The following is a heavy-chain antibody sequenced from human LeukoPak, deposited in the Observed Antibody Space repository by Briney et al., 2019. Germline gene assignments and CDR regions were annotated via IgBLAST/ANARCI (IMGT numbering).Heavy chain of an antibody. J-gene: IGHJ4*02. CDR1: GXSISSYY. CDR3: ARSYGSGSYFDY. D-gene: IGHD3-10*01. Sequence: PSETLSLTCTVSGXSISSYYWSWIRQPPGKGLEWIGYIYYSGNTNYNPSLKSRVTISVDTSKNQFSLKLRSVTAADTAVYYCARSYGSGSYFDYWGQGTLVTVSS. V-gene: IGHV4-59*01. CDR2: IYYSGNT.